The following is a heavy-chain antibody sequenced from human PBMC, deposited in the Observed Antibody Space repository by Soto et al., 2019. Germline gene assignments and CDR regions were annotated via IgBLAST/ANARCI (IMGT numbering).Heavy chain of an antibody. Sequence: EVQLVESGGGLVQPGRSLRLSCAASGFTFGDYAMHWVRQVPGRGLEWVSGISWNRATIEYADSVKGRFTISRDNAKNSLYLQMDSLRAEDAALYFYVTDSYSDFWNTYYTGAGAFDFWGQGTMVTVSS. CDR1: GFTFGDYA. CDR3: VTDSYSDFWNTYYTGAGAFDF. CDR2: ISWNRATI. J-gene: IGHJ3*01. D-gene: IGHD3-3*01. V-gene: IGHV3-9*01.